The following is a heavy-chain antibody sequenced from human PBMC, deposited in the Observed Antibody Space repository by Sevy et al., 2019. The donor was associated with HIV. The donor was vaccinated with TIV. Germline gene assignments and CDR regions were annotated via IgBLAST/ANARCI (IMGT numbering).Heavy chain of an antibody. CDR2: ITDTGGDT. D-gene: IGHD2-2*01. CDR1: GFTFNNYA. Sequence: GGSLRLSCAASGFTFNNYAMSWVRQPPGKDLEWISAITDTGGDTYHADYVKGRFTISRDNSKNTLYLQLNSLRVEDTATYYCVKGSAASRPYYFDYWGQGTLVTVSS. J-gene: IGHJ4*02. V-gene: IGHV3-23*01. CDR3: VKGSAASRPYYFDY.